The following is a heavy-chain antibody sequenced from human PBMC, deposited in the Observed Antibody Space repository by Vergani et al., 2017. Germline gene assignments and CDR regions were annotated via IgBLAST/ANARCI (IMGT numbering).Heavy chain of an antibody. CDR3: GAGHYYCSGSCLDYYFGMDV. D-gene: IGHD3-10*01. Sequence: QMQLVQSGPEVKKPGTSVKVSCKASGFTFTSSAVQWVRQARGQRLEWIGWIVVGSGNTNYAQKYQERVTITRDMSTSTAYMERSSLRSEDTAVYYCGAGHYYCSGSCLDYYFGMDVWGQGTTVTVAS. J-gene: IGHJ6*02. CDR2: IVVGSGNT. CDR1: GFTFTSSA. V-gene: IGHV1-58*01.